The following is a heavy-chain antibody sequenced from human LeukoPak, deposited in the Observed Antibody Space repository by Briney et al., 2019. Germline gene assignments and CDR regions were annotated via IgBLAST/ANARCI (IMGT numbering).Heavy chain of an antibody. CDR1: GGTFSSYA. CDR3: ARDGRWLQPYYYYYMDV. CDR2: IIPIFGTA. J-gene: IGHJ6*03. D-gene: IGHD5-24*01. V-gene: IGHV1-69*13. Sequence: VASVKVSCKASGGTFSSYAISWVRQAPGQGLEWMGGIIPIFGTANYAQKFQGRVTITADESTSTAYMELSSLRSEDTAVYYCARDGRWLQPYYYYYMDVWGKGTTVTVSS.